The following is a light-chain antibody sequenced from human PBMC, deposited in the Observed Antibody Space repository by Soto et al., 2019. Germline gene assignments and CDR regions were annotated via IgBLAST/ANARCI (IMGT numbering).Light chain of an antibody. J-gene: IGKJ5*01. CDR1: QGISSY. Sequence: HLTQPPSSLSASVGDRFTITCRASQGISSYLAWYQQKPGKAPKLLIYAASTLQSGVPSRLSGSGSGTDFTLTISSLQPEDSATYYCQQLNSYPTFGQGTRLEIK. V-gene: IGKV1-9*01. CDR3: QQLNSYPT. CDR2: AAS.